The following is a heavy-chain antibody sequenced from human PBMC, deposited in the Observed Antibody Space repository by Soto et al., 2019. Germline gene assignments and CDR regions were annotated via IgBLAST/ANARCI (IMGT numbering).Heavy chain of an antibody. D-gene: IGHD2-15*01. CDR3: ARDLGCSGGSCYDAFDI. CDR1: GFTFSSYS. CDR2: ISSSSSYI. V-gene: IGHV3-21*01. Sequence: GGSLRLSCAASGFTFSSYSMNWVRQAPGKGLEWVSSISSSSSYIYYANSLKGRFTISRDNAKNSLYLQMNSLRAEDTAVYYCARDLGCSGGSCYDAFDIWGQGTMVTVSS. J-gene: IGHJ3*02.